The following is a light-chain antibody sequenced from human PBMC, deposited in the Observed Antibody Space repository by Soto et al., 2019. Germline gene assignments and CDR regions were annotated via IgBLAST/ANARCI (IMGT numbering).Light chain of an antibody. CDR3: GSYAGTRIV. CDR1: SSDVGGYNY. J-gene: IGLJ1*01. CDR2: EVS. Sequence: QSVLTQPPSASGSPGQSVTISCTGTSSDVGGYNYVSWYQQHPGRAPKLMIYEVSKRPSGVPDRFSGSKSGNTASLTVSGLQAEDEADYYCGSYAGTRIVFGIGTKVTVL. V-gene: IGLV2-8*01.